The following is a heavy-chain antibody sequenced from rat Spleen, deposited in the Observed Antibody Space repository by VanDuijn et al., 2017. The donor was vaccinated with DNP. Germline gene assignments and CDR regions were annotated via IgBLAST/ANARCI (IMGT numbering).Heavy chain of an antibody. CDR1: GFTFSNYG. J-gene: IGHJ4*01. CDR3: AKDRDGGFAMDA. CDR2: ITHSGGTT. V-gene: IGHV5S13*01. D-gene: IGHD1-11*01. Sequence: EVQLVESGGGLVQPGRSLKLSCAASGFTFSNYGMAWVRQAPTKGLEWVASITHSGGTTYYPDSVKGRFTISRDNADNTVYLQMNSLRSGDTATYYCAKDRDGGFAMDAWGQGTSVTVSS.